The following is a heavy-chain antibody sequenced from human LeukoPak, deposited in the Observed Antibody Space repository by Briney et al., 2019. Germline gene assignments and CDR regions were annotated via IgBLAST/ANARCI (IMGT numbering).Heavy chain of an antibody. CDR2: ISWNSGSI. V-gene: IGHV3-9*01. J-gene: IGHJ4*02. D-gene: IGHD6-19*01. CDR1: GFTFDDYA. CDR3: AKGFRSGWYYFDY. Sequence: TGGSLRLSCAASGFTFDDYAMHWVRQAPGKGLEWVSGISWNSGSIGYADSVKGRFTISRDNAKNSLYLQMNSLRAEDTALYYCAKGFRSGWYYFDYWGQGTLVTVSS.